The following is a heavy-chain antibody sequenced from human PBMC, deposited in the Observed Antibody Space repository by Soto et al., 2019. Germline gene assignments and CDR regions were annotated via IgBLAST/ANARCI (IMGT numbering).Heavy chain of an antibody. V-gene: IGHV4-30-4*01. Sequence: QLRESGPGLVKPSQTLSLTCTVSGTPINSADFYWTWIRQPPGKGLEWIGYIYYSGTTFHNPSLRSRISMSVDTSQNQFSLRLNSVTAADTAVYYCARGYDFAGFSPYGLDVWGQGTTVTVSS. D-gene: IGHD3-3*01. J-gene: IGHJ6*02. CDR2: IYYSGTT. CDR1: GTPINSADFY. CDR3: ARGYDFAGFSPYGLDV.